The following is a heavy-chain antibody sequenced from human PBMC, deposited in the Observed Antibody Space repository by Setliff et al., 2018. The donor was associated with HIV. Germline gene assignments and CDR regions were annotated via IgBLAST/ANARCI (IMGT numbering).Heavy chain of an antibody. CDR2: ISYSGST. V-gene: IGHV4-59*01. CDR1: GGSISSYY. Sequence: SETLSLTCTVSGGSISSYYWSWIRQPPGKGLEWIGYISYSGSTNYNPSLKSRVTISVDTSKNQFPLKLSSVTAADTAVYYCAKVEGGYPSYFDYWGQGTLVTVSS. CDR3: AKVEGGYPSYFDY. J-gene: IGHJ4*02. D-gene: IGHD3-22*01.